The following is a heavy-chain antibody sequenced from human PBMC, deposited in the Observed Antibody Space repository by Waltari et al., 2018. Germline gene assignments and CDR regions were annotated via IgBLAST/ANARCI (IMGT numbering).Heavy chain of an antibody. V-gene: IGHV2-70*17. Sequence: QVTLRESGPALVKPTQTLTLTCSFPGFSLSGRGMCVSWIRQPPGKDLEWLSRIDWDDDRFYSASLKSRLTISKGASYNQVVLTMTNMDPVDTATYYCARAVASYGMDVWGQGTTVTVSS. D-gene: IGHD6-19*01. CDR2: IDWDDDR. CDR3: ARAVASYGMDV. CDR1: GFSLSGRGMC. J-gene: IGHJ6*02.